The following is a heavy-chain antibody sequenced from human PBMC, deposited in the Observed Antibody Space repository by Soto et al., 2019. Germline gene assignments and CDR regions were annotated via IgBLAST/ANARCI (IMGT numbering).Heavy chain of an antibody. CDR3: ARQWTYYYDSSGYWPDAFDI. CDR1: GYSFTSYW. D-gene: IGHD3-22*01. V-gene: IGHV5-51*01. CDR2: IYPGDSDT. J-gene: IGHJ3*02. Sequence: LGESLKISCKGSGYSFTSYWIGWVRQMPGKGLEWMGIIYPGDSDTRYSPSFQGQVTISADKSISTAYLQWGSLKASDTAMYYCARQWTYYYDSSGYWPDAFDIWGQGTMVTVSS.